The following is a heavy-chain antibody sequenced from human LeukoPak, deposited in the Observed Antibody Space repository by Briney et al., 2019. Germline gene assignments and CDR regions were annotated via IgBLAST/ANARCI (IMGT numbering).Heavy chain of an antibody. CDR2: INHSGST. CDR1: GGFFSGYY. Sequence: SETLSLTCAVYGGFFSGYYWGWIRQPPGKGLEWIGEINHSGSTNYNPSLKSRVTISVDTSKNQFSLKLSSVTAADTAVYYCARGRGAITMVRGVSVWFDPWGQGTLVTVSS. J-gene: IGHJ5*02. V-gene: IGHV4-34*01. D-gene: IGHD3-10*01. CDR3: ARGRGAITMVRGVSVWFDP.